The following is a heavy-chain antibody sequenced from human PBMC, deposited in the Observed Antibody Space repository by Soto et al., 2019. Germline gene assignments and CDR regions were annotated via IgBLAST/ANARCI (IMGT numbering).Heavy chain of an antibody. D-gene: IGHD3-3*01. CDR3: AHRVLRTVFGLVTTPAIYFDS. V-gene: IGHV2-5*02. Sequence: QITLNESGPTLVKPRQTLTLTCTFSGFSLTTSGVGVGWIRQSPGKAPEWLALIYWDDDKRYSPSLKSRLTITKDTSKTHVVLTMADLVPADTSTYYCAHRVLRTVFGLVTTPAIYFDSWGQGTPVAVSS. CDR1: GFSLTTSGVG. CDR2: IYWDDDK. J-gene: IGHJ4*02.